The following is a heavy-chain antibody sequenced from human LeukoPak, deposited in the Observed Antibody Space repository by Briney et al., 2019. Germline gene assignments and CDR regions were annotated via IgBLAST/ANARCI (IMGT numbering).Heavy chain of an antibody. V-gene: IGHV3-30-3*01. CDR2: ISYDGSNK. J-gene: IGHJ4*02. D-gene: IGHD3-3*01. CDR3: ARGIVQFLEWFYDY. CDR1: GFTVSSNY. Sequence: GGSLRLSCAASGFTVSSNYMSWVRQAPGKGLEWVAVISYDGSNKHYADSVKGRFTISRDNSKNTLYLQMNSLRAEDTAVYYCARGIVQFLEWFYDYWGQGTLVTVSS.